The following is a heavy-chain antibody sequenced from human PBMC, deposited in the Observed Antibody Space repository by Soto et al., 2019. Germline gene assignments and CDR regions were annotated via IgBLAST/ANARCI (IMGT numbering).Heavy chain of an antibody. Sequence: EVQLVESGGVLIQPGGSLRLSCAASGFTVSSNYMSWVRQAPGKGLEWVSVIYSGGSTYYADSVKGRFTISRDNSKNTLYLQMNSLRAEDTAVYYCARGQEIIGAEYFQHWGQGTLVTVSS. J-gene: IGHJ1*01. CDR3: ARGQEIIGAEYFQH. CDR2: IYSGGST. CDR1: GFTVSSNY. D-gene: IGHD3-10*01. V-gene: IGHV3-53*01.